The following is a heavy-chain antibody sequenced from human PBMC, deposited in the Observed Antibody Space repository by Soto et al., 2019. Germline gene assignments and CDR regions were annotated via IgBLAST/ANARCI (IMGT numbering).Heavy chain of an antibody. Sequence: QVQLQESGPGLVKPSETLSLTCTVSGGSISSYYWSWIRQPPGKGLEWIGYIYYSGSTNYNPSLMRRVTTSVATPRTRSSLTLGSMTAADTAVNSCPRRYGYSFAYWGQGTLVPFPS. CDR2: IYYSGST. J-gene: IGHJ4*02. CDR1: GGSISSYY. D-gene: IGHD1-1*01. CDR3: PRRYGYSFAY. V-gene: IGHV4-59*08.